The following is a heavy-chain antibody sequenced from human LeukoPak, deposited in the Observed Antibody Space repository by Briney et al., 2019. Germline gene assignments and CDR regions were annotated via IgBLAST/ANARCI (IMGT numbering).Heavy chain of an antibody. CDR1: GFTFSSCG. CDR3: ARDGQAAAAVWMDY. Sequence: GRSLRLSCAASGFTFSSCGMHWVRQAPGKGLEWVAVIWYDGSNKYYADSVKGRFTISRDNSKNTLYLQMNSLRAEDTAVYYCARDGQAAAAVWMDYWGQGTLVTVSS. D-gene: IGHD6-13*01. J-gene: IGHJ4*02. V-gene: IGHV3-33*01. CDR2: IWYDGSNK.